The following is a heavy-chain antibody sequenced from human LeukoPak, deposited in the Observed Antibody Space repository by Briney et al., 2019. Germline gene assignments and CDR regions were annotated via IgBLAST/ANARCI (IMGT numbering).Heavy chain of an antibody. CDR2: IRSKTYGGTT. V-gene: IGHV3-49*04. CDR1: GFTFGDHA. D-gene: IGHD2-2*02. J-gene: IGHJ5*02. Sequence: GGSLRLSCTASGFTFGDHAMSWVRQAPGKGLEWVGFIRSKTYGGTTEYAASVKGRFTISRDDSKSIAYLQMNSLRAEDTAVYYCARARRDCSSTSCYTSFWFDPWGQGTLVTVSS. CDR3: ARARRDCSSTSCYTSFWFDP.